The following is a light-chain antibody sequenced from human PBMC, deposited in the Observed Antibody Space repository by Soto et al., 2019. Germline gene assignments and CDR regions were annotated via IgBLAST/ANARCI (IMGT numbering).Light chain of an antibody. CDR3: QQYNNWPPYT. Sequence: EIVMTQSPATLSVSPGERATLSCRASQSVSSNLAWYQQKPGQAPRLLIYGASTRATDIPARFSGSGSGTEFTLTISSLQSEDFAVYYWQQYNNWPPYTFGQGTKLEMK. CDR1: QSVSSN. V-gene: IGKV3-15*01. J-gene: IGKJ2*01. CDR2: GAS.